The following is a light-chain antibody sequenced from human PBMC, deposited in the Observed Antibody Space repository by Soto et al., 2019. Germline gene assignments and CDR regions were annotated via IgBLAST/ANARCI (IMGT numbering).Light chain of an antibody. J-gene: IGKJ4*01. CDR3: QQRHDWVT. V-gene: IGKV1-27*01. CDR2: PAS. CDR1: QDINIY. Sequence: DIQMTQSPSSLSASVGDRVTITCRAGQDINIYLAWYQQKPGKVPKLLISPASTLQSGVPSRFSGSGSGTDFTLTISSLQPDGFAVYYCQQRHDWVTFGGGTKVEIK.